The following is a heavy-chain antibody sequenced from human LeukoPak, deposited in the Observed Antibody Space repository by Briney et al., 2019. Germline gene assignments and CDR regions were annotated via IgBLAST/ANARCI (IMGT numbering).Heavy chain of an antibody. V-gene: IGHV3-30*03. D-gene: IGHD6-19*01. Sequence: GGSLRLSCAASGFTFSNHVMHWVRQAPGKGLEWVAVISYDGSNKYYADSVKGRFTISRDNSKNTLYMQMNSLRAEDTAVYYCARDRPGISVAGALDYWGQGTLVTVSS. J-gene: IGHJ4*02. CDR1: GFTFSNHV. CDR3: ARDRPGISVAGALDY. CDR2: ISYDGSNK.